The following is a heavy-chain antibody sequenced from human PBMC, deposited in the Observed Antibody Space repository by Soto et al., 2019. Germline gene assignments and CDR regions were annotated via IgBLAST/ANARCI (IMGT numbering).Heavy chain of an antibody. D-gene: IGHD3-10*01. CDR3: AKDQLYGSGSYDI. Sequence: EVQLLESGGGLVQPGGSLRLSCAASGFTFSSYAMSWVRQPPGKGLEWVSAISGSGGGPYYADAVKGRFTTSRDNSKNTLYLQMTSLRAEDTAVYYCAKDQLYGSGSYDIWGQGTMVTVSS. CDR2: ISGSGGGP. CDR1: GFTFSSYA. V-gene: IGHV3-23*01. J-gene: IGHJ3*02.